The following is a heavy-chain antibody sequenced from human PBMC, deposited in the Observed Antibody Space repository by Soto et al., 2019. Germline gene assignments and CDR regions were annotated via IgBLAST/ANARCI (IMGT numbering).Heavy chain of an antibody. CDR1: GGSFISYS. CDR3: AKSLLFVDHAYMDV. J-gene: IGHJ6*03. D-gene: IGHD2-21*01. V-gene: IGHV1-69*02. Sequence: SVKVSCKASGGSFISYSFTWVRQAPGQGLEWMGRIIPIQGKANYALKFQDRVTITADRSTRTAYMELRSLRPEDTAVYFCAKSLLFVDHAYMDVWGKGTTVTVSS. CDR2: IIPIQGKA.